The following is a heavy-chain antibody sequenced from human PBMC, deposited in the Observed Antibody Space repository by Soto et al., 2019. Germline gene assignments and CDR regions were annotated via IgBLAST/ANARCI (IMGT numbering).Heavy chain of an antibody. V-gene: IGHV3-23*01. J-gene: IGHJ3*02. CDR3: AISAVVVPAALDAFDI. CDR1: GFTFSSYS. Sequence: GGSLRLSCAASGFTFSSYSMNWVRQAPGKGLEWVSAISGSGGSTYYADSVKGRFTISRDNSKNTLYLQMNSLRAEDTAVYYCAISAVVVPAALDAFDIWGQGTMVTVSS. CDR2: ISGSGGST. D-gene: IGHD2-2*01.